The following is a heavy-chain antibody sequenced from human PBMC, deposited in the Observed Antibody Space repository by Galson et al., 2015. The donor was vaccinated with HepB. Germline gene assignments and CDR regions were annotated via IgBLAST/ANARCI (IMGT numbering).Heavy chain of an antibody. D-gene: IGHD6-19*01. V-gene: IGHV2-26*01. Sequence: PALVKPTQTLTLTCTVSGFSLSNARMGVSWIRQPPGKALEWLAHIFSNDEKSYSTSLKSRLTISKDTSKSQVVLTMTNMDPVDTATYYCARIQSNGWSLLFAYWGQGILVTVSS. CDR3: ARIQSNGWSLLFAY. J-gene: IGHJ4*02. CDR2: IFSNDEK. CDR1: GFSLSNARMG.